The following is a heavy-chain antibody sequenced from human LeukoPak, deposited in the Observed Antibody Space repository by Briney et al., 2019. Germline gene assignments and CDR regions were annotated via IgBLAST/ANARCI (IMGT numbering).Heavy chain of an antibody. CDR3: ARDLTYYGSGSVDY. CDR2: ISGSSSYI. V-gene: IGHV3-21*01. Sequence: GGSLRLSCAASGFTFSSYSMNWVRQAPGKGLEWVSSISGSSSYIYYADSVKGRFTISRDNAKNSLYLQMNSLRAEDTAVYYCARDLTYYGSGSVDYWGQGTLVTVSS. CDR1: GFTFSSYS. J-gene: IGHJ4*02. D-gene: IGHD3-10*01.